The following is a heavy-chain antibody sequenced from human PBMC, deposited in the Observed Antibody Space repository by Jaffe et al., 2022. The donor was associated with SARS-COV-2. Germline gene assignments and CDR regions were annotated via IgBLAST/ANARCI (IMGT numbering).Heavy chain of an antibody. Sequence: EVHLLESGGDLVQPGGSLRLSCAASGFTFTSYAMGWVRQAPGKGLEYVSAISANGDNTYYADSVKGRFTISRDNSKSTLYLEMNSLRAEDTAVYFCAKVPQYTIREGFDPWGQGTLVTVSS. CDR2: ISANGDNT. V-gene: IGHV3-23*01. CDR3: AKVPQYTIREGFDP. J-gene: IGHJ5*02. D-gene: IGHD3-3*01. CDR1: GFTFTSYA.